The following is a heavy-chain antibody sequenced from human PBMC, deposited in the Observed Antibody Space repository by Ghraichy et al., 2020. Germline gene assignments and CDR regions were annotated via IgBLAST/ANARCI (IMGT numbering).Heavy chain of an antibody. D-gene: IGHD3-22*01. CDR2: INSAGTI. Sequence: GGSLRLSCAASGFTFSDYSMNWVRQAPGKGLEWTSYINSAGTIYYADSVKGGFTISRDNAKNSLFLQLSGLRAEDTAVYYCARSVDGYYDNWGQGTLVAVSS. CDR3: ARSVDGYYDN. J-gene: IGHJ4*02. CDR1: GFTFSDYS. V-gene: IGHV3-69-1*01.